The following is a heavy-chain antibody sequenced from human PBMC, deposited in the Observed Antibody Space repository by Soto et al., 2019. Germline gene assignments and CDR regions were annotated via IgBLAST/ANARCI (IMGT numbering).Heavy chain of an antibody. V-gene: IGHV4-59*08. CDR1: GASISGYH. Sequence: PSETLSLTCTVSGASISGYHWSWIRQFPGKGLECLGYISYSGATNYNPSLKSRVTMSVDTSKNQFSLQLSSVTAADTAVYYCAKLRIFYGMDVWGQGTTVTVSS. J-gene: IGHJ6*02. CDR2: ISYSGAT. D-gene: IGHD3-3*01. CDR3: AKLRIFYGMDV.